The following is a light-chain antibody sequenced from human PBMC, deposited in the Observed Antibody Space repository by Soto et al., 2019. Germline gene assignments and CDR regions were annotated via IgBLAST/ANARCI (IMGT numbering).Light chain of an antibody. CDR3: QQYYSTPFT. CDR1: QSVSSN. J-gene: IGKJ2*01. Sequence: EIVMTQSPATLSVSPGERATLSCRASQSVSSNLAWDQQKPGQAPRLLIYGASTRATGIPARFSGSGSGTEFTLTISSLQSEDFAVYYCQQYYSTPFTFGQGTKLEIK. CDR2: GAS. V-gene: IGKV3-15*01.